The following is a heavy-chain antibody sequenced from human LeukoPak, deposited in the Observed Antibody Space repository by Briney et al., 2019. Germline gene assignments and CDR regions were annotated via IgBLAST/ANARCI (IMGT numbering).Heavy chain of an antibody. CDR2: IYYSGST. D-gene: IGHD6-19*01. CDR1: GGSISSYY. V-gene: IGHV4-59*08. Sequence: SETLSLTCTVSGGSISSYYWSWIRQPPGKGLEWIGYIYYSGSTNYNPSLKSRVTISVDTSKNQFSLKLSSVTAADTAVYYCARHDPIAVAGTLDYWGQGTLVTVSS. J-gene: IGHJ4*02. CDR3: ARHDPIAVAGTLDY.